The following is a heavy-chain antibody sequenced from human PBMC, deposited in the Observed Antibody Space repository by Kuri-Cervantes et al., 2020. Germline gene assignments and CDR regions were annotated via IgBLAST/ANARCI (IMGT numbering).Heavy chain of an antibody. D-gene: IGHD1-26*01. J-gene: IGHJ6*02. V-gene: IGHV3-48*01. Sequence: GGSLRLSCAASGFTFSSYAMNWIRQAPGKGLEWVSYISQSGSSIYADSVKGRFIISRDNVKDSLHLQMNSLRVEDTAMYYCARWVGGMDVWGQGTTVTVSS. CDR1: GFTFSSYA. CDR2: ISQSGSS. CDR3: ARWVGGMDV.